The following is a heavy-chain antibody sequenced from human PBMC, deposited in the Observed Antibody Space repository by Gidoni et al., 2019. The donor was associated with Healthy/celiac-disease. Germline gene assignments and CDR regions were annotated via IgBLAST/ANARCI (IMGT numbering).Heavy chain of an antibody. Sequence: YWISWVRQMPGKGLEWMGRIDPSDSYTNYSPSFQGHVTISADKSISTAYLQWSSLKASDTAMYYCARPYSSSLSPAALDVWGKGTTVTVSS. D-gene: IGHD6-13*01. CDR2: IDPSDSYT. J-gene: IGHJ6*04. CDR1: YW. V-gene: IGHV5-10-1*01. CDR3: ARPYSSSLSPAALDV.